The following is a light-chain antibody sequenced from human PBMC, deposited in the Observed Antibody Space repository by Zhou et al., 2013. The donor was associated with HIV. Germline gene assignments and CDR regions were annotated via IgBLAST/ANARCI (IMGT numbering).Light chain of an antibody. V-gene: IGKV1-12*01. J-gene: IGKJ1*01. CDR3: QQSYTSPQT. CDR2: AAS. Sequence: DIQMTQSPSSVSASVGDSVTITCRASQGINNWLAWYQKKPGKAPKLLIYAASKLHSGVPSRFSGSGSGTDFTLTISSLQPEDFATYFCQQSYTSPQTFGQGTRVEI. CDR1: QGINNW.